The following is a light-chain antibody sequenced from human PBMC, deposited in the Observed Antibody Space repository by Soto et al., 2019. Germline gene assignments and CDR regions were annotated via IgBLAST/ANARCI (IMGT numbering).Light chain of an antibody. CDR2: EVT. V-gene: IGLV2-8*01. CDR3: SSFASSNTWV. CDR1: SSDVGAYNY. Sequence: QSALTQPPSASGSPGQSVTISCTGTSSDVGAYNYVSWYQQHAGIAPKLVIYEVTKRPSGVPDRFSGSKSANTASLTVSGLQAEDEADYYCSSFASSNTWVFGGGTKVTVL. J-gene: IGLJ3*02.